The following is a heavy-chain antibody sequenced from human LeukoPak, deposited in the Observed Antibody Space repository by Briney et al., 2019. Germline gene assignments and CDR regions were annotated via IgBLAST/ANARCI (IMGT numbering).Heavy chain of an antibody. J-gene: IGHJ6*02. CDR3: ARVPLHFDILTGYHNQAYGMDV. V-gene: IGHV4-31*03. Sequence: SETLTLTCTVSGGSINSGAYYWSWIRQHPGKGLEWIGYIYYSGSTYYNPSLKTRLTISIDTSKNQFSLKLSSVTAADTAVYYCARVPLHFDILTGYHNQAYGMDVWGQGTTVTVSS. CDR2: IYYSGST. D-gene: IGHD3-9*01. CDR1: GGSINSGAYY.